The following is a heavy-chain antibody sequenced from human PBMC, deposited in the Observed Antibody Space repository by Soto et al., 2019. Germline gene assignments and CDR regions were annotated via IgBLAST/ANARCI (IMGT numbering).Heavy chain of an antibody. V-gene: IGHV4-4*02. CDR3: ASRDPGTSVDY. CDR2: IYRTGST. Sequence: SETLSLTCAVSGGSFTSNNWWTWVRQPPGQGLEWIGEIYRTGSTNYNPSLKSRVTISLDESENQFSLKVTSLTAADTAVYYCASRDPGTSVDYWGQGTLVTVSS. D-gene: IGHD1-7*01. CDR1: GGSFTSNNW. J-gene: IGHJ4*02.